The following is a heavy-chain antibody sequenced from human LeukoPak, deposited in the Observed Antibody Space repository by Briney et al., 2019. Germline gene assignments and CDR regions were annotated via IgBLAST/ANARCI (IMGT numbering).Heavy chain of an antibody. D-gene: IGHD6-19*01. CDR2: IRGSGDST. CDR1: GITFSSYA. CDR3: AKIRRDSSGGYGTYFDY. Sequence: PGGSLRLSCAASGITFSSYAMIWVRQTPGKGLEWVSSIRGSGDSTYYADSVKGRFTISRDNSKNTLYLQMNNLRAEDTALYYCAKIRRDSSGGYGTYFDYWGQGTLVTVSS. V-gene: IGHV3-23*01. J-gene: IGHJ4*02.